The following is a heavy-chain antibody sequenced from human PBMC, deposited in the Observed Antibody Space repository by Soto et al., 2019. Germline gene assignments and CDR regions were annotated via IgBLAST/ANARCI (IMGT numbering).Heavy chain of an antibody. J-gene: IGHJ6*02. Sequence: SVRVSCKASGCTFSSYAISWVRQAPGQGLEWMGGIIPIFGTANYAQKFQGRVTITADESTSTAYMELSSLRSEDTAVYYCARDSSHIVVVVAASLSYYYYGMDVWGQGTTVTVSS. CDR3: ARDSSHIVVVVAASLSYYYYGMDV. CDR1: GCTFSSYA. V-gene: IGHV1-69*13. D-gene: IGHD2-15*01. CDR2: IIPIFGTA.